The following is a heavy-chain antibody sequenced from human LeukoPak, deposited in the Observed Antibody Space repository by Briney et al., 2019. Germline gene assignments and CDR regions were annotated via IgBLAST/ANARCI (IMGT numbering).Heavy chain of an antibody. CDR3: ARGPDSSGYYFRIKDYGMDV. V-gene: IGHV3-7*01. J-gene: IGHJ6*02. CDR2: IKQDGSEK. D-gene: IGHD3-22*01. CDR1: GFTFSSYW. Sequence: GGSLRLSCAASGFTFSSYWMSWVRQAPGKGLEWVANIKQDGSEKYYVDSVKGRFTISRDNAKNSLYLQMNSLRAEDTAVYYCARGPDSSGYYFRIKDYGMDVWGQGTTVTVSS.